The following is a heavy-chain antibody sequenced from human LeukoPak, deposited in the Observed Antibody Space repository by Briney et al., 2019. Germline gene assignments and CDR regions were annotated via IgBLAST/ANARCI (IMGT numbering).Heavy chain of an antibody. CDR1: GFTFSSYA. CDR2: IGVAGDT. CDR3: ARGFVHAFDI. J-gene: IGHJ3*02. V-gene: IGHV3-13*01. Sequence: GGSLRLSCAASGFTFSSYAMNWVRQAPGKGLEWVSAIGVAGDTYYPGSVKGRFTISRENAKNSLYLQMNSLSAGDTAVYYCARGFVHAFDIWGQGTMVTVSS. D-gene: IGHD6-6*01.